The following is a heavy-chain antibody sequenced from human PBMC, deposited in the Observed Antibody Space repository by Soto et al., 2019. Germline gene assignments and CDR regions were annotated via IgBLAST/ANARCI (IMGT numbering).Heavy chain of an antibody. Sequence: PGGSLRLSCASAGFTFSSYSMNLVRQAPGKGLEWVSYISSSSSTIYYADSVKGRFTISRDNAKNSLYLQMNSLRAEDTAVYYCARGAYLNWFDPWGQGTLVTVSS. CDR1: GFTFSSYS. CDR3: ARGAYLNWFDP. V-gene: IGHV3-48*01. CDR2: ISSSSSTI. J-gene: IGHJ5*02.